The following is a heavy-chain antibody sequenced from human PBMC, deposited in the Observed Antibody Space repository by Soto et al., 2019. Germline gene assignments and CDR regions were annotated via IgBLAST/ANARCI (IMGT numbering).Heavy chain of an antibody. V-gene: IGHV2-5*02. CDR1: GFSLSTSGVG. CDR3: AHRLGNPLRGNRVLGLGWFDP. Sequence: SGPTLVNPTQTLTLTCTFSGFSLSTSGVGVGWIRQPPGKALEWPALIYWDDDKRHSPSLKSRLTITKDTSKNQVVPTMTNMDPVDTATYYCAHRLGNPLRGNRVLGLGWFDPWGQGTLVTVSS. D-gene: IGHD3-16*01. J-gene: IGHJ5*02. CDR2: IYWDDDK.